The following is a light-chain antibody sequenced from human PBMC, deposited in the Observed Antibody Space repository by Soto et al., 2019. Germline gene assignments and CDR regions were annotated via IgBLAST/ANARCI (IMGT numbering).Light chain of an antibody. CDR2: GVT. Sequence: QSVLTQPASVSGSLGQSITLSCTGSGSDIGAYNYVSWYQQHPGKAPKLIIYGVTHRPSGVSSRFSASKSAYTASLTISGLQAEDEADYFCSSFTTTYFYVFGPGTKVTVL. J-gene: IGLJ1*01. CDR1: GSDIGAYNY. V-gene: IGLV2-14*01. CDR3: SSFTTTYFYV.